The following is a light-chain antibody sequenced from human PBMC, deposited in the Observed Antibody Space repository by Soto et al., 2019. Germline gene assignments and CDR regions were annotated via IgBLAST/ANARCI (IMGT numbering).Light chain of an antibody. CDR1: SSDVGGNKY. Sequence: QSVLTQAASGSRSPGQSITISCTGSSSDVGGNKYVSWYQQYPGKAPKLMICDVSNRPSGVSNRFSGSKSGNTASLTISGLQAEDEADYYCSAFTGTTYVFGTGSKVTVL. CDR2: DVS. CDR3: SAFTGTTYV. V-gene: IGLV2-14*01. J-gene: IGLJ1*01.